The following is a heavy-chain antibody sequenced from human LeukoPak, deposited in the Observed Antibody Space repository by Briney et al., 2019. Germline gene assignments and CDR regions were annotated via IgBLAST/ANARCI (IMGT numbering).Heavy chain of an antibody. V-gene: IGHV3-21*01. J-gene: IGHJ4*02. CDR1: GFTFSSYN. CDR2: ITSSSSYI. CDR3: VCLGLGGLSLD. Sequence: GGSLRLSCAASGFTFSSYNMNWVRQAPGKGLEWVSSITSSSSYIYYADSVKGRLTISRDNAKSTLYLQMNSLRVEDTAVYYCVCLGLGGLSLDWGQGTLVTVSS. D-gene: IGHD3-16*01.